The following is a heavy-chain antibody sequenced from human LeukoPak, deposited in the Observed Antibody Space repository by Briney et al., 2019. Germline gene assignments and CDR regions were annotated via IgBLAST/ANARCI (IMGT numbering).Heavy chain of an antibody. CDR3: ARQRQYDADAFDL. CDR1: GGSISSYY. D-gene: IGHD3-16*01. Sequence: SETLSLTCTVSGGSISSYYWSWLRQPPGKRLEWIAYIYYSGSTKYNPSLKSRVTISVDTSKNQFSLKLSSVSAADTAVYYCARQRQYDADAFDLWGQGTMVTVTS. J-gene: IGHJ3*01. CDR2: IYYSGST. V-gene: IGHV4-59*08.